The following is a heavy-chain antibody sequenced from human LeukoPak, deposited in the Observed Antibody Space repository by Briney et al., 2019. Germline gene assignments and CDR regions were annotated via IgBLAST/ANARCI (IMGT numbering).Heavy chain of an antibody. CDR2: ISSDGSLT. D-gene: IGHD3-10*01. J-gene: IGHJ4*02. Sequence: PGGTLRLSCAASGFTFSSYGMRWVRQAPGKGPEWVSSISSDGSLTYYADSVKGRITISRDNSKNMLYLQMNDLGSEDTAVYYCAKVWFGESLDYWGQGTLVTVSS. CDR3: AKVWFGESLDY. CDR1: GFTFSSYG. V-gene: IGHV3-23*01.